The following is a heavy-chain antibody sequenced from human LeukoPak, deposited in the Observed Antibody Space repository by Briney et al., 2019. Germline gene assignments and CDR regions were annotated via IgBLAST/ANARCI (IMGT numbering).Heavy chain of an antibody. CDR2: IKSKTDGGTT. J-gene: IGHJ3*02. CDR1: GFTFSNAW. D-gene: IGHD6-13*01. CDR3: TTDLRGMAAGVYDI. Sequence: PGGSLRLSCAASGFTFSNAWMSWVRQAPGKGLEWVGRIKSKTDGGTTDYAAPVKGRFTISRDDSKNTLYLQMNSLKTEDTAVYYCTTDLRGMAAGVYDIWGQGTMVTVSS. V-gene: IGHV3-15*01.